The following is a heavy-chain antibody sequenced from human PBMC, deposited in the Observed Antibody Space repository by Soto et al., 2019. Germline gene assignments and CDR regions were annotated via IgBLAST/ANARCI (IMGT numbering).Heavy chain of an antibody. CDR1: GYTFTSYG. V-gene: IGHV1-18*01. D-gene: IGHD4-17*01. Sequence: GASVKVSCKASGYTFTSYGISWVRQAPGQGLEWMGWISAYNGNTNYAQKLQGRVTISADKSISTAYLQWSSLKASDTAMYYCARRAGDQLDYWGQGTLVTVSS. J-gene: IGHJ4*02. CDR2: ISAYNGNT. CDR3: ARRAGDQLDY.